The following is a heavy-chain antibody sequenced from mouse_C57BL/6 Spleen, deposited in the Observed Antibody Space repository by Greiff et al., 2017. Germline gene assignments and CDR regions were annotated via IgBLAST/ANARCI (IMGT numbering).Heavy chain of an antibody. D-gene: IGHD3-2*02. J-gene: IGHJ4*01. CDR2: IYPGDGDT. CDR1: GYAFSSSW. V-gene: IGHV1-82*01. CDR3: ASRTLDSSGYTYYYAMDY. Sequence: VKLMESGPELVKPGASVKISCKASGYAFSSSWMNWVKQRPGKGLEWIGRIYPGDGDTNYNGKFKGKATLTADKSSSTAYMQLSSLTSEDSAVYFCASRTLDSSGYTYYYAMDYWGQGTSVTVSS.